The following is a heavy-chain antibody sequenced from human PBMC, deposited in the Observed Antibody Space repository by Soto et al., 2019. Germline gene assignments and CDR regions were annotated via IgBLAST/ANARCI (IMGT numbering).Heavy chain of an antibody. V-gene: IGHV2-5*02. CDR2: IYWDDDK. D-gene: IGHD3-16*01. J-gene: IGHJ5*02. CDR3: ARFPNYYQYDWFDP. CDR1: GFSLTTRGVG. Sequence: QITLKESGPTLVKPTQTLTLTCTFSGFSLTTRGVGVGWIRQPPGKALECLALIYWDDDKRYSPSLQSRPSTXKXTXXKQVVLTMNNVDPVETATYYGARFPNYYQYDWFDPWGQGTLVSVSS.